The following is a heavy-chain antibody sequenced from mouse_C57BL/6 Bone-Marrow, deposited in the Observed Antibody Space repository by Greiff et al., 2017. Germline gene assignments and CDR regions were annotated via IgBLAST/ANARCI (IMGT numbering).Heavy chain of an antibody. CDR2: IYPGSGST. J-gene: IGHJ1*03. CDR1: GYTFTSYW. D-gene: IGHD2-5*01. Sequence: QVQLQQPGAELVQPGASVKMSCTASGYTFTSYWITWVKQRPGQGLEWIGDIYPGSGSTNYNEKFKSKATLTVDTSSRTAYMQLSSLTSEDSAVYYCARPYYSNYWYFDVWGTGTTVTVSS. CDR3: ARPYYSNYWYFDV. V-gene: IGHV1-55*01.